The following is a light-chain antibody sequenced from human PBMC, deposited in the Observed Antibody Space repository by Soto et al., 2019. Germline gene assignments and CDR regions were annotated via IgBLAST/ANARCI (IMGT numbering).Light chain of an antibody. CDR3: ATWDDSLSGHYV. Sequence: QFVLTQPPSASGTPGQRVTISCSGSSSNIGSNYVCWYQHLPGTAPKLLIYSNNQRPSGVPDRFSGSKSGTSASLAISGLRSEDEADYYCATWDDSLSGHYVFGTGTKVTVL. V-gene: IGLV1-47*02. CDR1: SSNIGSNY. CDR2: SNN. J-gene: IGLJ1*01.